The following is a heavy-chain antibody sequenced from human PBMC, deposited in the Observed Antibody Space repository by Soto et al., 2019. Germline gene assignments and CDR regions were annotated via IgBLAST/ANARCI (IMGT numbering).Heavy chain of an antibody. CDR3: ARDCSGGGCFSDHRFYYGMDV. J-gene: IGHJ6*02. D-gene: IGHD2-15*01. CDR1: GGTFSRYK. CDR2: IIPVFGTA. Sequence: QVQLVQSGAEVKKPGSSVRVSCKASGGTFSRYKITWVRQAPGQGLEWMGGIIPVFGTANYAQKVQARVTITADETTSTAYRELSSLRSEDAAVYYCARDCSGGGCFSDHRFYYGMDVWGQGTTVTVSS. V-gene: IGHV1-69*12.